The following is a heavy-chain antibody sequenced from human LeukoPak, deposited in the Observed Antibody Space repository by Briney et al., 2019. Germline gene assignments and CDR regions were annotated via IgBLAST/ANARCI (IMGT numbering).Heavy chain of an antibody. J-gene: IGHJ3*02. Sequence: SETLSLTCAAYGGSFSGYYWSWIRQPPGKGLEWIGEINHSGGTNYNPSLKSRVTISVDTSKNQFSLKLSSVTAADTAVYYCASAMIGVPDDAFDIWGQGTMVTVS. CDR1: GGSFSGYY. CDR3: ASAMIGVPDDAFDI. D-gene: IGHD3-22*01. CDR2: INHSGGT. V-gene: IGHV4-34*01.